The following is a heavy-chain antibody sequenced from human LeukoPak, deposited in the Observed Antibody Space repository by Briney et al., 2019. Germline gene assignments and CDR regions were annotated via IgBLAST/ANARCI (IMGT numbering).Heavy chain of an antibody. CDR2: IWYDGSNK. V-gene: IGHV3-30*02. D-gene: IGHD1-14*01. Sequence: GGSLRLSCAASGFTFSSYGMHWVRQAPGKGLEWVAVIWYDGSNKYYADSVKGRFTISRDNSKNTLYLQMNSLRAEDTAVYYCAKDYISDYYYGMDVWGQGTTVTVSS. CDR3: AKDYISDYYYGMDV. J-gene: IGHJ6*02. CDR1: GFTFSSYG.